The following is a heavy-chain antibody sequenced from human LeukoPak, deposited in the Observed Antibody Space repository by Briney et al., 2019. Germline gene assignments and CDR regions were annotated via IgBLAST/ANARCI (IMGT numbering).Heavy chain of an antibody. Sequence: PGGSLRLSCAASGFTFSGYAMSWVRQAPGKGLEWVSLISGSGGGTYYADSVKGRFTIFRDNSKNTQYLQMNSLRAEDTAVYYCAKTGTEDGYNIYFDHWGQGTLVTVS. V-gene: IGHV3-23*01. CDR1: GFTFSGYA. CDR3: AKTGTEDGYNIYFDH. J-gene: IGHJ4*02. CDR2: ISGSGGGT. D-gene: IGHD5-24*01.